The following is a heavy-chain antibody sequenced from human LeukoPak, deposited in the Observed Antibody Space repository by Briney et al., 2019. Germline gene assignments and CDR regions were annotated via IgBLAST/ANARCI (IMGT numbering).Heavy chain of an antibody. CDR3: AKDSAAYYSYYYYMDV. V-gene: IGHV3-21*01. Sequence: GGSLRLSCAAFGFTFSTYSMNWVRQAPGRGLEWVSSISSSSSDIYHADSVKGRFTISRDNAKNSLYLQMNSLRAEDTAVYYCAKDSAAYYSYYYYMDVWGKGTTVTVSS. CDR2: ISSSSSDI. J-gene: IGHJ6*03. CDR1: GFTFSTYS. D-gene: IGHD2/OR15-2a*01.